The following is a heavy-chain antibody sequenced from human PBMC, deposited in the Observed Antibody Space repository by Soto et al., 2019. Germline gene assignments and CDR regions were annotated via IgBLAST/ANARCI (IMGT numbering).Heavy chain of an antibody. CDR1: GYTFTSYD. CDR2: MNPNSGNT. D-gene: IGHD4-17*01. J-gene: IGHJ6*03. CDR3: ARGLPTYGPFYYYYYSMDV. Sequence: GASLKVSCKASGYTFTSYDINWVRQATGQGLEWMGWMNPNSGNTGYAQKFQGRVTMTRNTSISTACMELSSLRSEDAAVYYCARGLPTYGPFYYYYYSMDVWGKGTTVTVSS. V-gene: IGHV1-8*01.